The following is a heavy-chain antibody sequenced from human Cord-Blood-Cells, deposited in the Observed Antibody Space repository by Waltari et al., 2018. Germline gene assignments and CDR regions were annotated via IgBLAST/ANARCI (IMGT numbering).Heavy chain of an antibody. J-gene: IGHJ4*02. Sequence: QVQLVQSGAEVKKPGASVKVSCKASGYTFTSYAMHWVRQAPGQRLEWMGWINAGNGNTKYAQNVQCRVTMTMDTSASTAYMELSSLRSEDTAVYYCARDRVRAIAAAGNNDYWGQGTLVTVSS. CDR1: GYTFTSYA. CDR3: ARDRVRAIAAAGNNDY. D-gene: IGHD6-13*01. V-gene: IGHV1-3*01. CDR2: INAGNGNT.